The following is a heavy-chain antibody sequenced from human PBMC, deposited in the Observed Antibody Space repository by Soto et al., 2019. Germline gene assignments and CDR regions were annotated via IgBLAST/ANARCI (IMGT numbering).Heavy chain of an antibody. J-gene: IGHJ4*02. CDR1: GYDFNSFG. CDR3: AKRPCRGASCYFDY. D-gene: IGHD3-22*01. CDR2: ISAHNDNT. V-gene: IGHV1-18*01. Sequence: QVPLVQSGAEVKKPGASVKVSCKASGYDFNSFGISWVRQAPGQRLEWMGWISAHNDNTFFARKFQGRVTMTTDTSTNTTYMELRSLRSDDTALYYCAKRPCRGASCYFDYWGQGTLVTVSS.